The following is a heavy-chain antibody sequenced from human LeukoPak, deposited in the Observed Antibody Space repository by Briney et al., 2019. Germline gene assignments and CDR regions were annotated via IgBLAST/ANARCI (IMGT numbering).Heavy chain of an antibody. Sequence: GDLRLSCAASGFTFSRSWMIWVRQAPGKGLEWVANIKEDGSQKFYVDSVKGRFTISRDNARNSLYLQMSSLRAEDTAVYYCARGFGDCWGQGTLATVSS. CDR1: GFTFSRSW. D-gene: IGHD3-10*01. CDR2: IKEDGSQK. CDR3: ARGFGDC. V-gene: IGHV3-7*04. J-gene: IGHJ4*02.